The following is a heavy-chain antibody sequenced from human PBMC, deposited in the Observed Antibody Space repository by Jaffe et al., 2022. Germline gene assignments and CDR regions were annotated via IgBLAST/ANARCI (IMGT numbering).Heavy chain of an antibody. D-gene: IGHD6-6*01. J-gene: IGHJ6*03. V-gene: IGHV3-15*01. CDR3: TTTSIAARPSYYYYMDV. Sequence: EVQLVESGGGLVKPGGSLRLSCAASGFTFSNAWMSWVRQAPGKGLEWVGRIKSKTDGGTTDYAAPVKGRFTISRDDSKNTLYLQMNSLKTEDTAVYYCTTTSIAARPSYYYYMDVWGKGTTVTVSS. CDR1: GFTFSNAW. CDR2: IKSKTDGGTT.